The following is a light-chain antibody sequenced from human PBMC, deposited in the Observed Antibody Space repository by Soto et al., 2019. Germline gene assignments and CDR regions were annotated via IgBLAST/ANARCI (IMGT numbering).Light chain of an antibody. CDR1: SSDVGGYNY. J-gene: IGLJ1*01. Sequence: QSALTQPASVSGSPGQSITISCTGTSSDVGGYNYVSWYQQHPGKAPKLIIYEVSNRPSGVSHRFSGSKSGNTASLTISGLQAEDEADCYCNSYTSKATGVFGTGTKLTVL. V-gene: IGLV2-14*01. CDR3: NSYTSKATGV. CDR2: EVS.